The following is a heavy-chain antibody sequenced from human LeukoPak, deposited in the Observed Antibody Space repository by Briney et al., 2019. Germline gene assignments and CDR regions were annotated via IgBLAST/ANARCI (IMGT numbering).Heavy chain of an antibody. CDR3: AKDWIPYNRVFDCFDF. CDR1: GFTFSTYS. V-gene: IGHV3-21*04. Sequence: GGSLRLSCAASGFTFSTYSMNWVRQAPGKGLEWVSSISSRSSYIYYADSLKGRFTISRDDSQSTVHLQMNSLRAEDTAVYYCAKDWIPYNRVFDCFDFWGQGTLVTVSS. J-gene: IGHJ4*02. D-gene: IGHD1-1*01. CDR2: ISSRSSYI.